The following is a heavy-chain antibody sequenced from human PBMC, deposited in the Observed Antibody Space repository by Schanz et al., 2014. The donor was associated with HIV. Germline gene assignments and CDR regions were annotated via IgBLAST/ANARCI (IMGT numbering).Heavy chain of an antibody. V-gene: IGHV3-7*01. CDR2: IKKDGSDK. D-gene: IGHD4-17*01. CDR3: ARDFFADGDLFYYDYYGMDV. Sequence: EVQLVESGGGLVQRGGSLRLSCVASGFTFSHYWMSWVRQAPGKGLEWVAHIKKDGSDKYYVGSMNGRFTISRDNARNSLFLQMSRLRVEDTAVYYCARDFFADGDLFYYDYYGMDVWGQGTTVTVSS. CDR1: GFTFSHYW. J-gene: IGHJ6*02.